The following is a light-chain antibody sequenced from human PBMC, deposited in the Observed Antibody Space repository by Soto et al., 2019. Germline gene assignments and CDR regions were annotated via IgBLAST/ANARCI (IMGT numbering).Light chain of an antibody. V-gene: IGKV1-5*01. CDR1: QSISSW. CDR3: QQYNSYSFT. J-gene: IGKJ3*01. CDR2: DAS. Sequence: DIQMTQSPSTLSASVGDRVTITCRASQSISSWVAWYQQKPGKAPNLLIYDASSLQSGVPSRFSGSGSGTEFTLTISSLQPDDFATYYCQQYNSYSFTFGPGTKVDIK.